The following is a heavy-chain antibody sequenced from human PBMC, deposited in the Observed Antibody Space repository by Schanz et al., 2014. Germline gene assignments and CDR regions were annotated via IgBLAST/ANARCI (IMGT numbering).Heavy chain of an antibody. CDR3: ASADYTNYFDY. D-gene: IGHD4-4*01. J-gene: IGHJ4*02. CDR1: GFTFRGHA. Sequence: QVHLVESGGGVVQPGTSLRLSCAASGFTFRGHAMHWVRQAPGKGLEWVAVISYDGRSKDYADSVKGRFTISRDNSKNTVFLQMNSLRGEDTAVYYCASADYTNYFDYWGQGTLVTVSS. V-gene: IGHV3-30*04. CDR2: ISYDGRSK.